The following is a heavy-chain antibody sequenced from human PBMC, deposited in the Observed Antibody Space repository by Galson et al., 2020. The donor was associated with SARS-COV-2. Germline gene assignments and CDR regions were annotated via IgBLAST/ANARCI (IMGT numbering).Heavy chain of an antibody. J-gene: IGHJ4*02. Sequence: GGSLRLSCAASGFTFDDYAMHWVRQAPGKGLEWVSGISWNSGSIGYADSVKGRFTISRDNAKNSLYLQMNSLRAVDTAFYYCAKEGDGYNFDYWGQGTLVTVSS. D-gene: IGHD5-12*01. CDR1: GFTFDDYA. CDR2: ISWNSGSI. CDR3: AKEGDGYNFDY. V-gene: IGHV3-9*01.